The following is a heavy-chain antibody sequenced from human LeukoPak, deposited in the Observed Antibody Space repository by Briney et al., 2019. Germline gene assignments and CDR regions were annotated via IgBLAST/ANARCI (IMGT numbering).Heavy chain of an antibody. CDR1: GFTFSSYA. D-gene: IGHD2-2*01. Sequence: GGSLRLSCAASGFTFSSYAMSWVRQAPGKGLEWVSAISGSGGSTYYADSVKGRFTISRDNSKNTLYLQMNSLRAEDTAVYYCAKFSRIVVVPAAIKYFDYWGQGTLVTVSS. V-gene: IGHV3-23*01. CDR3: AKFSRIVVVPAAIKYFDY. J-gene: IGHJ4*02. CDR2: ISGSGGST.